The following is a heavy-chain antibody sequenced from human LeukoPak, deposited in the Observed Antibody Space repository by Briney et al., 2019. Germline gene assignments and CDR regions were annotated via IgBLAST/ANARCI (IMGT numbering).Heavy chain of an antibody. D-gene: IGHD6-13*01. J-gene: IGHJ5*02. CDR3: ARHNVVVAAAGWFDP. CDR2: IYYSGST. CDR1: GGSISSSRYY. V-gene: IGHV4-39*01. Sequence: SETLSLTCTVSGGSISSSRYYWGWIRQPPGKGLEWIGSIYYSGSTYYNPSLKSRVTISVDTSKKQFSLKLSSVTAADTAVYYCARHNVVVAAAGWFDPWGQGTLVTVSS.